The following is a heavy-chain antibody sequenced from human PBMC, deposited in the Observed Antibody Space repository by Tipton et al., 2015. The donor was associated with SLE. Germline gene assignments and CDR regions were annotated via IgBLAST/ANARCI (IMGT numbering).Heavy chain of an antibody. CDR2: INHSGST. J-gene: IGHJ3*02. D-gene: IGHD6-19*01. CDR3: AREWQWLVGGAFDI. Sequence: TPSLTCAVYGGSFSGYYWSWIRQPPGKGLEWIGEINHSGSTNYNPSLKSRVTISVDTPKNQFSLKLSSVTAADTAVYYCAREWQWLVGGAFDIWGQGTMVTVSS. CDR1: GGSFSGYY. V-gene: IGHV4-34*01.